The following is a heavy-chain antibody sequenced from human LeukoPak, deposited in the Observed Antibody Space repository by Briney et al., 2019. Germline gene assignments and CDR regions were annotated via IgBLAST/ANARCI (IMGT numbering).Heavy chain of an antibody. V-gene: IGHV1-69*05. J-gene: IGHJ3*02. CDR1: GGTFISYA. D-gene: IGHD2-21*02. CDR2: IIPIFGTA. Sequence: SVKVSCKASGGTFISYAISWVRQAPGQGLEWMGRIIPIFGTANYAQKFQGRVTITTDESTSTAYMELSSLRSEDTAVYYCAREGVVVTAQIEAFDIWGQGTMVTVSS. CDR3: AREGVVVTAQIEAFDI.